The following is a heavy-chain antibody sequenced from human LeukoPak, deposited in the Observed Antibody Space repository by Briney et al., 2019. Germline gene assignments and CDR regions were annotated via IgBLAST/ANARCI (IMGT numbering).Heavy chain of an antibody. J-gene: IGHJ4*02. Sequence: SETLSLTCAVYGGSFSGYYWSWIRQPPGKGLEWIGEINHSGSTNYNPSLKSRVTISVDTSKNQFSLKLSSVTAEDTAVYYCASDTSGYSYGYGDYWGQGTLVTVSS. V-gene: IGHV4-34*01. D-gene: IGHD5-18*01. CDR2: INHSGST. CDR3: ASDTSGYSYGYGDY. CDR1: GGSFSGYY.